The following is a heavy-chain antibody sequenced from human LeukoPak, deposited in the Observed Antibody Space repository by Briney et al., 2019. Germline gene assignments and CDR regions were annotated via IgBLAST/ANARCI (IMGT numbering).Heavy chain of an antibody. CDR1: GGTFGSYA. J-gene: IGHJ4*02. V-gene: IGHV1-69*04. CDR3: ARGGGIVGASFDY. Sequence: ASVKVSCKASGGTFGSYAISWVRQAPGQGLEWMGRIIPILGIANYAQKFQGRVTITADKSTSTAYMELSSLRPEQTAVYYCARGGGIVGASFDYWGQGTLVTVSS. D-gene: IGHD2/OR15-2a*01. CDR2: IIPILGIA.